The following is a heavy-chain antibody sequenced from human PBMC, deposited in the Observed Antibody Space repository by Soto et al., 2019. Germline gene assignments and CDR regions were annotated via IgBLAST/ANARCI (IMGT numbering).Heavy chain of an antibody. CDR3: ARTGTTEIAPFINWFDP. CDR1: RGSISSGDYY. V-gene: IGHV4-30-4*01. J-gene: IGHJ5*02. D-gene: IGHD1-7*01. Sequence: PSETLSLTCTGSRGSISSGDYYWCWIRQPPGKGLEWIGYIYYSGSTYYNPSLKSRVTISVDTSKNQFTLKLSSVTAADTAVYYCARTGTTEIAPFINWFDPWGQGTLVTVSS. CDR2: IYYSGST.